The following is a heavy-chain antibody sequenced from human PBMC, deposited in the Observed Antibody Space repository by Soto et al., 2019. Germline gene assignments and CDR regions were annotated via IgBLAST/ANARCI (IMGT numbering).Heavy chain of an antibody. J-gene: IGHJ4*02. V-gene: IGHV3-53*01. CDR2: IYSGGST. D-gene: IGHD1-26*01. CDR3: ARSRWELLAPGAD. CDR1: GFTVSSNY. Sequence: EVQLVESGGGLIQPGGSLRLSCAASGFTVSSNYMSWVRQAPGKGLEWVSVIYSGGSTYYADSVKGRFTISRDNSKNTVYRQRNSLRAEDTAVYYCARSRWELLAPGADWGQGTLVTVSS.